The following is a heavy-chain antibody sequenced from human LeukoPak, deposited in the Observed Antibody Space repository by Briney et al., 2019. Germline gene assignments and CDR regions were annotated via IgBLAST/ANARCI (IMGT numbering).Heavy chain of an antibody. V-gene: IGHV4-38-2*02. CDR2: IYHSGST. Sequence: SETLSLTCTVSGYSISSGYYWGWIRQPPGKGLEWIGSIYHSGSTYYNPSLKSRVAISVDTSKNQFSLKLSSVTAADTAVYYCAKITPGDYARERFNWFDPWGQGTLVTVSS. D-gene: IGHD4-17*01. CDR3: AKITPGDYARERFNWFDP. J-gene: IGHJ5*02. CDR1: GYSISSGYY.